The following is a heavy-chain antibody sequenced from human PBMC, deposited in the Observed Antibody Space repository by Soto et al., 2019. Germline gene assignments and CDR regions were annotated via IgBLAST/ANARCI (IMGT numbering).Heavy chain of an antibody. D-gene: IGHD3-3*01. J-gene: IGHJ6*02. CDR3: ATINYEFIGYYAMGL. Sequence: GGSLRLSCAGSGFTFNSYAMNWVRQAPGRGLEWVSYISFGSIVILYADSVKDRFTISRDSANNLVYLHMNSLRAEDTAVYYCATINYEFIGYYAMGLWGQGTTVTVSS. CDR1: GFTFNSYA. V-gene: IGHV3-48*01. CDR2: ISFGSIVI.